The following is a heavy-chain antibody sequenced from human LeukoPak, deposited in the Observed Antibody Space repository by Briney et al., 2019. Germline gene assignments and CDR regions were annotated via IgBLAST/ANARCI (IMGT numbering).Heavy chain of an antibody. D-gene: IGHD1-26*01. CDR2: IYYSGST. V-gene: IGHV4-59*08. Sequence: SETLSLTCTDSGGSISIHYWSWIRQPPGKGLEWIGYIYYSGSTNYNPALKSRVTISVDTTKNQFSLKLSSVTAADTAVYYCARQLRRWDSFDYWGQGTLVTVSS. CDR1: GGSISIHY. CDR3: ARQLRRWDSFDY. J-gene: IGHJ4*02.